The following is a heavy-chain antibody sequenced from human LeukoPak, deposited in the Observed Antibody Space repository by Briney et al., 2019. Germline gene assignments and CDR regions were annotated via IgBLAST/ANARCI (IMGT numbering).Heavy chain of an antibody. CDR1: GVTFSSYA. CDR2: ISGSGGST. Sequence: QPGGSLRLSCAASGVTFSSYAMSWGCQAPGKGLGWGSAISGSGGSTYYADSVKGRVTISRDNSKNTLYLQVNSLRAEDTAVYYCAKGGVVPAAILSWFDPWGQGTLVTASS. V-gene: IGHV3-23*01. J-gene: IGHJ5*02. CDR3: AKGGVVPAAILSWFDP. D-gene: IGHD2-2*01.